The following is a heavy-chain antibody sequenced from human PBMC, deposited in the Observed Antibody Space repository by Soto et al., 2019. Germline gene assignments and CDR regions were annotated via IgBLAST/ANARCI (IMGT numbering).Heavy chain of an antibody. Sequence: SGPTLVNPTQTLTLTCTFSGFSLSTSGMCVSWIRQPPGKALEWLARIDWDDDKYYSTSLKTRLTISKDTSKNQVVLTMTNMDPVDTATYYCARTPYSGYDLYYFDYWGQGTLVTAPQ. D-gene: IGHD5-12*01. CDR1: GFSLSTSGMC. CDR2: IDWDDDK. V-gene: IGHV2-70*11. CDR3: ARTPYSGYDLYYFDY. J-gene: IGHJ4*02.